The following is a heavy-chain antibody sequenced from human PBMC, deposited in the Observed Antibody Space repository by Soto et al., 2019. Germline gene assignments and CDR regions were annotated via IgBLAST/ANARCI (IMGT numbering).Heavy chain of an antibody. J-gene: IGHJ3*02. Sequence: PRESLRLAWEVSGFTFRSYLMSCVSQAPGKGLEWVANINQAGSENYYVDSVKGRFNISRDNAKNSLYLQMNSLRAEDAAVYYCARERLSAYYYDISCDAFDIWGQGTTVTDSS. D-gene: IGHD3-22*01. CDR2: INQAGSEN. CDR1: GFTFRSYL. V-gene: IGHV3-7*01. CDR3: ARERLSAYYYDISCDAFDI.